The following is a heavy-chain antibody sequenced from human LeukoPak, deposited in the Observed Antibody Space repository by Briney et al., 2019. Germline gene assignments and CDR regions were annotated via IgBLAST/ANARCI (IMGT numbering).Heavy chain of an antibody. CDR2: IYHSGST. Sequence: PSGTLSLTCAVSGGSISSSNWWSWVRQPPGKGLEWIGEIYHSGSTNYNPSLKSRVTISVDTSKNQFSLKLSSVTAADTAVYYCARGDRRDYVWGSYRYGFDYWGQGTLVTVSS. V-gene: IGHV4-4*02. CDR3: ARGDRRDYVWGSYRYGFDY. J-gene: IGHJ4*02. CDR1: GGSISSSNW. D-gene: IGHD3-16*02.